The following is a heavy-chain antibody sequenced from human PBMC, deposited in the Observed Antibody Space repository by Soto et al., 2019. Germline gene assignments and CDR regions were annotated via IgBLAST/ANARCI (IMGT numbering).Heavy chain of an antibody. CDR1: GGTFSSYA. D-gene: IGHD3-3*01. Sequence: SVKVSCKASGGTFSSYAISWVRQAPGQGLEWMGGIIPIFGTANYAQKFQGRVTITADESTSTAYMELSSLRSEDTAVYYCARDHWKIFGVAHYWVQGTLVTVSS. V-gene: IGHV1-69*13. CDR2: IIPIFGTA. J-gene: IGHJ4*02. CDR3: ARDHWKIFGVAHY.